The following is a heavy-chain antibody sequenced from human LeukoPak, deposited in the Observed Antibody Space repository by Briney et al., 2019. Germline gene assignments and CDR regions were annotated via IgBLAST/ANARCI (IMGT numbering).Heavy chain of an antibody. V-gene: IGHV4-39*07. Sequence: SETLSLTCTVSGGSISSSTYYWGWIRQPPGKGLEWIGSMYNSGTTYYNPSLNSRVTISVDTSKNQFSLKLSSVTAADTAVYYCARGAHGLYYYMDVWGKGTTVTVSS. D-gene: IGHD5-12*01. CDR3: ARGAHGLYYYMDV. CDR1: GGSISSSTYY. J-gene: IGHJ6*03. CDR2: MYNSGTT.